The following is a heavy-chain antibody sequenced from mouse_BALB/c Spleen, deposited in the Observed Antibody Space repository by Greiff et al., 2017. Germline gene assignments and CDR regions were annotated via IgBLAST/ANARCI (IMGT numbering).Heavy chain of an antibody. CDR2: IDPSDSYT. D-gene: IGHD1-1*01. CDR3: AHITTVFDY. CDR1: GYTFTSYW. V-gene: IGHV1-69*02. Sequence: VQLQQPGAELVKPGASVKLSCKASGYTFTSYWMHWVKQRPGQGLEWIGEIDPSDSYTNYNQKFKGKATLTVDKSSSTAYMQLSSLTSEDSAVYYCAHITTVFDYWGQGTTLTVSS. J-gene: IGHJ2*01.